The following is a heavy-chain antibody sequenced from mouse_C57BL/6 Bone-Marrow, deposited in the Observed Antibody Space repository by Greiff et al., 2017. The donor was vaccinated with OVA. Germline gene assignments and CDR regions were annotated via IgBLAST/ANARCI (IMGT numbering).Heavy chain of an antibody. V-gene: IGHV5-2*01. CDR1: EYEFPSHD. D-gene: IGHD1-1*01. CDR2: INSDGGST. Sequence: EVKLMESGGGLVQPGASLKLSCESNEYEFPSHDMSWVRKTPEKRLEWVADINSDGGSTYYPDTMERRFIISRDNTKTTLYLQMSSLRSDDTALYYCAGRRDYNGSPFAYWGQGTLVTVSA. CDR3: AGRRDYNGSPFAY. J-gene: IGHJ3*01.